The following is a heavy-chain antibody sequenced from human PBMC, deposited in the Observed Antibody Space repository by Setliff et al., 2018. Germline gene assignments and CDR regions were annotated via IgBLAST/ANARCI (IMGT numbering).Heavy chain of an antibody. D-gene: IGHD3-22*01. V-gene: IGHV1-3*01. J-gene: IGHJ6*03. CDR2: INPGNGNT. Sequence: ASVKVSCKASGHTFTDYAMHWVRQAPGQRLEWMGWINPGNGNTKYSQKLQGRVTITRDTSASTAYMELSSLRAEDTAVYYCARDKGYDSSGYYFYYYYYMDVWGKGTTVTVSS. CDR3: ARDKGYDSSGYYFYYYYYMDV. CDR1: GHTFTDYA.